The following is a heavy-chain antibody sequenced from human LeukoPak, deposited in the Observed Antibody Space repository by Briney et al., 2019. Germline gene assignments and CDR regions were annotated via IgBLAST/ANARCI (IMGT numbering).Heavy chain of an antibody. V-gene: IGHV1-2*02. CDR1: GYTFTGYY. Sequence: ASVKVSCTASGYTFTGYYMHWVRQAPGQGLEWMAWTTPNSGGTYYAQNFHDRITMPRDTSISTAYMELSRLRSDDTAIYYCARANALYCSSTSCPFDYWGQGTLVTVSS. CDR2: TTPNSGGT. CDR3: ARANALYCSSTSCPFDY. D-gene: IGHD2-2*01. J-gene: IGHJ4*02.